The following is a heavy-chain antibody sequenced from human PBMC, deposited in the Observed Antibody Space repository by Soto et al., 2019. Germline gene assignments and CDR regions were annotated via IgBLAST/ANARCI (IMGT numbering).Heavy chain of an antibody. V-gene: IGHV3-7*05. CDR2: IKQDGSEK. Sequence: EVQLVESGGGLVQPGGSLRLSCAASGFTFSSYWMSWVRQAPGKGLEWVANIKQDGSEKYYVDSVKGRFTISRDNAKNSLYLQMNRLRAEDTDVYYCARDFSSMTPQSDYYYYGMDVWGQGTTVTVSS. CDR1: GFTFSSYW. D-gene: IGHD2-15*01. CDR3: ARDFSSMTPQSDYYYYGMDV. J-gene: IGHJ6*02.